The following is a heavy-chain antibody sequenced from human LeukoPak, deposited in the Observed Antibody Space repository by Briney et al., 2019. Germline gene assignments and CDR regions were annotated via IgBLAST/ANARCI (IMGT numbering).Heavy chain of an antibody. D-gene: IGHD5-12*01. J-gene: IGHJ4*02. CDR3: ARDSSGYGDY. CDR2: INPSSGST. CDR1: GYTFTSYY. V-gene: IGHV1-46*01. Sequence: ASVKVSCKASGYTFTSYYMHWVRQAPGQGLEWMGLINPSSGSTSYAQKFQGRDTMTRDMSTSTVYMELSSLRSEDTAVYYCARDSSGYGDYWGEGTLVTVSS.